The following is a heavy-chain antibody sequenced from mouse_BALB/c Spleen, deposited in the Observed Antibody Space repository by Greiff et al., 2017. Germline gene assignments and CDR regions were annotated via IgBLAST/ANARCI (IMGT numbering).Heavy chain of an antibody. V-gene: IGHV14-3*02. CDR2: IDPANGNT. J-gene: IGHJ3*01. Sequence: VQLQQSGAELVRPGALVKLSYKASGFNIKDTYMHWVKQRPEQGLEWIGRIDPANGNTKYDPKFQGKATITADTSSNTAYLQLSSLTSEDTAVYYCAYDGYYWFAYWGQGTLVTVSA. CDR3: AYDGYYWFAY. CDR1: GFNIKDTY. D-gene: IGHD2-3*01.